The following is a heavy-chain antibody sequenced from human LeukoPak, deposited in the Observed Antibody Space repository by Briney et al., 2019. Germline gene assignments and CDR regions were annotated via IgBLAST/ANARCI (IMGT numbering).Heavy chain of an antibody. V-gene: IGHV1-2*02. CDR2: INPNSGGT. D-gene: IGHD3-3*01. Sequence: ASVRVSCKAFGYTFTTHDISWVRQAPGQGLEWMGWINPNSGGTNYAQKFQGRVTMTRDTSISTAYMELSRLRSDDTAVYYCARGLEWRDCYMDVWGKGTTVTVSS. CDR3: ARGLEWRDCYMDV. CDR1: GYTFTTHD. J-gene: IGHJ6*03.